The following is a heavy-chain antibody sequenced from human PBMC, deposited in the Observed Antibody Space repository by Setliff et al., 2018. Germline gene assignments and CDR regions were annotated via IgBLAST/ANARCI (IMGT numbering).Heavy chain of an antibody. CDR2: ISPYNGDT. Sequence: ASVQVSCKASGYIFNTFGISWVRRAPGQGLEWIGWISPYNGDTKYAQKLQDRVTMTIDTSTSTAYAEVRSLRSDDTALYYCARSPPNRGVGQGHHMDVWGKGTSVTVSS. CDR3: ARSPPNRGVGQGHHMDV. D-gene: IGHD1-26*01. J-gene: IGHJ6*03. CDR1: GYIFNTFG. V-gene: IGHV1-18*01.